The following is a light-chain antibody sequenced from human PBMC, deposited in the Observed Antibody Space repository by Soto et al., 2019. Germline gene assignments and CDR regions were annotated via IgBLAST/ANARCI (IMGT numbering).Light chain of an antibody. J-gene: IGKJ2*01. CDR2: DAS. Sequence: EIVMTQSPPTLSVSPGERATLSCRASQSVSSNLAWYQQKPGQAPRLLIYDASTRATGIPARFSGGGSGTEFALTISSLQSEDLAVYYCQQYNDWPPKYTFGQGTKLEIK. CDR3: QQYNDWPPKYT. V-gene: IGKV3-15*01. CDR1: QSVSSN.